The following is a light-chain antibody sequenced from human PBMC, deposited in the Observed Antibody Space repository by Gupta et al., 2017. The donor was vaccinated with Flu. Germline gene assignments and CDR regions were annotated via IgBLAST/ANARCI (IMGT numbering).Light chain of an antibody. Sequence: RATRSCSASQSVNSNRDLYQQKPGQGPRLRIYNASTRATGIPARFSCSGSGSDFTLTINSLEPEDVAFYYCQQRSNWPSALTFGGGTQVEIK. J-gene: IGKJ4*01. CDR2: NAS. CDR1: QSVNSN. V-gene: IGKV3-11*01. CDR3: QQRSNWPSALT.